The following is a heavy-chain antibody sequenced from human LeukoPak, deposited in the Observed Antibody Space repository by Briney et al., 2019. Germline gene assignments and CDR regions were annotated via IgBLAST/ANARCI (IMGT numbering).Heavy chain of an antibody. Sequence: GGSLRLSCAASGFTFSSYSMNWVRQAPGKGLEWVSYISSTGSVKYYADSVKGRFTISRDNAKNSLYLQMNSLRAEDTALYYCAKADLPSTISQYYFDYWGQGTLVTVSS. J-gene: IGHJ4*02. CDR1: GFTFSSYS. V-gene: IGHV3-48*04. D-gene: IGHD3-3*01. CDR2: ISSTGSVK. CDR3: AKADLPSTISQYYFDY.